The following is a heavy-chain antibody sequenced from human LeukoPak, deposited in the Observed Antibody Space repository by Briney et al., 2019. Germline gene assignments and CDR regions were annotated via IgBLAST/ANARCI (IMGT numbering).Heavy chain of an antibody. V-gene: IGHV3-9*01. CDR2: ISWNSGSI. D-gene: IGHD5-18*01. CDR1: GFTFDDYA. J-gene: IGHJ4*02. Sequence: GGSLRLSCAASGFTFDDYAMHWVRQAPGKGLEWVSGISWNSGSIGYADSVKGRFTISRDNAQNSLYLQMNSLRAEDTALYYCAKDHTAMVRRTYFDYWGQGTLVTVSS. CDR3: AKDHTAMVRRTYFDY.